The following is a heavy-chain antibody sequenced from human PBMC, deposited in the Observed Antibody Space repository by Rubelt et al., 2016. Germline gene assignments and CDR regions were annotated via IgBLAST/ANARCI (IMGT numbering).Heavy chain of an antibody. J-gene: IGHJ3*02. CDR1: GGSINSHY. D-gene: IGHD3-22*01. CDR3: AREAHDRPGDDAPDI. V-gene: IGHV4-59*11. Sequence: QVQLQESGPGLVKPSETLSLTCTVSGGSINSHYWSWIRQPPGKGLEWIGEINHSGSTNYNPSLKSRFTQSVDPSKNQFSLKLSSVTAADTAVYFCAREAHDRPGDDAPDIWGQGTTVTVSS. CDR2: INHSGST.